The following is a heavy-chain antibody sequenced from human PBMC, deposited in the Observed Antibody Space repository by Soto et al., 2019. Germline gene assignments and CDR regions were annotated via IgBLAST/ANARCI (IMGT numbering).Heavy chain of an antibody. J-gene: IGHJ6*02. CDR3: AKTPKVIVYYYYGMAV. V-gene: IGHV3-30*18. CDR2: ISYDGSNK. Sequence: QVQLVESGGGVVQPGRSLRLSCAASGFTFSSYGMHWVRQAPGKGLEWVAVISYDGSNKYYADSVKGRFTISRDNSKNTLYLQMNSLRAEDTAVYYCAKTPKVIVYYYYGMAVWGQGTTVTVSS. D-gene: IGHD3-16*02. CDR1: GFTFSSYG.